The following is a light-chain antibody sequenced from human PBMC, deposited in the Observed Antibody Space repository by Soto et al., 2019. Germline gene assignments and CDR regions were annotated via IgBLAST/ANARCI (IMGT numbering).Light chain of an antibody. Sequence: DIQMTQSPSTLSASVGDRVTITCRASQSISSWLAWYQQKPGKAPKLLIYKASSLESGVPSRFSGSGSGTEFTLTISSLQPDDFASYYCQQYNSYSLTFGGGTQVEMK. V-gene: IGKV1-5*03. J-gene: IGKJ4*01. CDR2: KAS. CDR1: QSISSW. CDR3: QQYNSYSLT.